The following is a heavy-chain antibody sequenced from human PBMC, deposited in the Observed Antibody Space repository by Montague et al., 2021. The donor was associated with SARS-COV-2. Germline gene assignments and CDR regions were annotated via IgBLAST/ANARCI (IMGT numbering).Heavy chain of an antibody. CDR2: ISSSASLI. J-gene: IGHJ4*02. V-gene: IGHV3-48*03. CDR1: GFTFSSYE. CDR3: ARDYYDSNGFLWAFDY. D-gene: IGHD3-22*01. Sequence: SLRLSCAASGFTFSSYEMNWVRQAPGKGLEWVSYISSSASLIYYADSVKGRFTISRDNAKNSLYLQMNRLRAEDTAIYYCARDYYDSNGFLWAFDYWGQGTLVTVSS.